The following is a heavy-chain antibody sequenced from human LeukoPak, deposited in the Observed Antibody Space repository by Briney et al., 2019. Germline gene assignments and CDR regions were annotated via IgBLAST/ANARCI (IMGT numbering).Heavy chain of an antibody. Sequence: GGSLRLSCAASGFTFSSYGIHWVRQAPGKGLEWVAVISYHGSDQFYADSVEGRFTVSRDNSKNTLYLQMNSLRPEDAAVYFCAKDRGAAAWVLYFDYWGQGTLVTVSS. CDR3: AKDRGAAAWVLYFDY. V-gene: IGHV3-30*18. CDR2: ISYHGSDQ. J-gene: IGHJ4*02. D-gene: IGHD3-10*01. CDR1: GFTFSSYG.